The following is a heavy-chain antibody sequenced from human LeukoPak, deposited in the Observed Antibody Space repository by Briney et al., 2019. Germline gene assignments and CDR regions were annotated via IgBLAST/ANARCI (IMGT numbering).Heavy chain of an antibody. CDR3: ARDLPSPVPGKNYFDS. CDR2: VIPTFNIR. CDR1: GDTFTNHG. V-gene: IGHV1-69*10. D-gene: IGHD6-19*01. Sequence: GASVTVSCKASGDTFTNHGVSWVRQAPGRGLEWKGRVIPTFNIRNYAQKFQGRVTITAGKSTSTGYMELSSLSSEDTAVYYCARDLPSPVPGKNYFDSWGQGTLVIVSS. J-gene: IGHJ4*02.